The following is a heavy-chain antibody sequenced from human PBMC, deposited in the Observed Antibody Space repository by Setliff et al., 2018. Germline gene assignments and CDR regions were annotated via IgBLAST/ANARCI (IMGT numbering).Heavy chain of an antibody. Sequence: PGGSLRLSCVASGYTFSSYAIHWVRQAPGKGLEWVALISWDGTKTSYADSVRGRFTISRDGSKSTLYLDMSSLRSEDTAVYYCGGSPGVWNYWGQGTLVTVSS. V-gene: IGHV3-30*03. CDR2: ISWDGTKT. CDR1: GYTFSSYA. CDR3: GGSPGVWNY. J-gene: IGHJ4*02. D-gene: IGHD1-26*01.